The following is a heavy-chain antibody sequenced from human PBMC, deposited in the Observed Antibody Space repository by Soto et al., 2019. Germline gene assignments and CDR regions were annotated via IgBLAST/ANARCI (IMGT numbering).Heavy chain of an antibody. CDR1: GYTFACYS. CDR2: INAGNGNT. Sequence: GASVEVSCKASGYTFACYSMHWVRQAPGQRLEWMGWINAGNGNTKYSQKFQGRVTITRDTSASTAYMELSSLRSEDTAVYYCARDPGYSYADYWGQGTLDTVS. D-gene: IGHD5-18*01. J-gene: IGHJ4*02. V-gene: IGHV1-3*01. CDR3: ARDPGYSYADY.